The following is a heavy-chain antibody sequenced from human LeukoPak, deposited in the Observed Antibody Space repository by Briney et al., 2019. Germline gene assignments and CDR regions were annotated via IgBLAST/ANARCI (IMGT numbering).Heavy chain of an antibody. CDR3: ARVSGGGSGGYYYGMDV. Sequence: ASVKVSCKASGYTFTGYYMHWVRQAPGQGLEWMGWINPNSGGTNYAQKFQGWVTMTRDTSIGTAYMELSRLRSDDTAVYYCARVSGGGSGGYYYGMDVWGQGTTVTVSS. D-gene: IGHD6-19*01. CDR2: INPNSGGT. J-gene: IGHJ6*02. CDR1: GYTFTGYY. V-gene: IGHV1-2*04.